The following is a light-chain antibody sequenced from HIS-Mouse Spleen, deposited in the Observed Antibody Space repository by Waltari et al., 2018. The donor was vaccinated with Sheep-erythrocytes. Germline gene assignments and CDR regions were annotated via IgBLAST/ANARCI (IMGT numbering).Light chain of an antibody. V-gene: IGLV2-23*01. Sequence: QSALTQPASVSGSPGQSITISCTGTSRDVGSYNLVSWYQQHPGKAPKLMIYEGNKRPSGVSNRFSGSKSGNTASLTISGLQAEDEADYYCCSYAGSSTPWVFGGGTKLTVL. J-gene: IGLJ3*02. CDR3: CSYAGSSTPWV. CDR2: EGN. CDR1: SRDVGSYNL.